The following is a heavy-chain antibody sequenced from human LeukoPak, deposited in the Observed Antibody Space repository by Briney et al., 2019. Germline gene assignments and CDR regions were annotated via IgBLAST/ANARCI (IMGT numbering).Heavy chain of an antibody. CDR2: IYPGDSDT. D-gene: IGHD1-1*01. Sequence: GESLKISCKGSGYSFTSYWIGWVRQMPGKGLEWMGIIYPGDSDTRYSPSFQGQVTISADKSISTAYLQWSSLKASDTAMYYCARDPRTRPRVYNWNGGMDVWGKGTTVTVSS. V-gene: IGHV5-51*01. J-gene: IGHJ6*04. CDR1: GYSFTSYW. CDR3: ARDPRTRPRVYNWNGGMDV.